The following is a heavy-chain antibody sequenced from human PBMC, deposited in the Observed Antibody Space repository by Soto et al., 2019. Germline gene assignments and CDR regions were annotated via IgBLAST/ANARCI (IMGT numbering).Heavy chain of an antibody. J-gene: IGHJ6*02. CDR2: MNPNSGNT. D-gene: IGHD1-20*01. Sequence: ASVKVSCKASGYTFTSYDINWVRQATGQGLEWMGWMNPNSGNTGYAQKFQGRVTMTTDTSTSTAYMELRSLRSDDTAVYYCARDITEGVDYGMDVWGQGTTVTGSS. CDR1: GYTFTSYD. CDR3: ARDITEGVDYGMDV. V-gene: IGHV1-8*01.